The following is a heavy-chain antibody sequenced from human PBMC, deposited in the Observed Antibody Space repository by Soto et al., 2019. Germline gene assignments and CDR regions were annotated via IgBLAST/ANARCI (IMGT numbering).Heavy chain of an antibody. Sequence: SVKVSCKASGGTFSSYAISWVRQAPGQGLEWMGGIIPIFGTANYAQKFQGRVTITADESTSTAYMELSSLRSEDTAVYYCAREPINPNIVVVHAAIGGGPKKDYYYYGMDVWGQGTTVTVSS. J-gene: IGHJ6*02. CDR1: GGTFSSYA. D-gene: IGHD2-2*02. V-gene: IGHV1-69*13. CDR3: AREPINPNIVVVHAAIGGGPKKDYYYYGMDV. CDR2: IIPIFGTA.